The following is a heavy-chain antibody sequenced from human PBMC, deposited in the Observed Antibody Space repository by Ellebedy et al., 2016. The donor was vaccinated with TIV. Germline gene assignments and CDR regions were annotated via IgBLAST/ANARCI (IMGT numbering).Heavy chain of an antibody. CDR3: ARDSGYRIDP. J-gene: IGHJ5*02. V-gene: IGHV4-59*12. CDR2: IYYSGST. CDR1: GGSIRSYY. Sequence: MPSETLSLTCTVSGGSIRSYYWSWIRQPPGKGLEWIGYIYYSGSTNYNPSLKSRVTISVDTSKNQFSLKLSSVTAADTAVYYCARDSGYRIDPWGQGTLVTVSS. D-gene: IGHD5-12*01.